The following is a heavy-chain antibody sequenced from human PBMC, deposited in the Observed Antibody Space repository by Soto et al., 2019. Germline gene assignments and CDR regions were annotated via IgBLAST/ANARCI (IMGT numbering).Heavy chain of an antibody. D-gene: IGHD4-17*01. J-gene: IGHJ6*02. Sequence: QVQLQQWGAGLLKPSDTLSLTCSVYGGSFSGYYWSWIRQPPGKGLEWIGEINDSGITNYNPSLKSRVTMSVDTSKNQLSLKLNSVTAADTAVYYCARVTRGDYLLTFSLRGMDVWGQGTTVTVSS. CDR1: GGSFSGYY. CDR3: ARVTRGDYLLTFSLRGMDV. V-gene: IGHV4-34*01. CDR2: INDSGIT.